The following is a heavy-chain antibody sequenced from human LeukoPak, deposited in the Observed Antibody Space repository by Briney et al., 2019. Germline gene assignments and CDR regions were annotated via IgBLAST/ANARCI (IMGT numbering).Heavy chain of an antibody. Sequence: PGGSLRLSCAASGFTFSNYSMNWVRQAPGKGLEWVSSISSSSSYIYYADSVKGRFTISRDNAKNSLYLQMNSLRAEDTAVYYCARDRGNGDSSDAFDIWGQGTMVTVSS. D-gene: IGHD1-1*01. J-gene: IGHJ3*02. CDR2: ISSSSSYI. CDR3: ARDRGNGDSSDAFDI. V-gene: IGHV3-21*01. CDR1: GFTFSNYS.